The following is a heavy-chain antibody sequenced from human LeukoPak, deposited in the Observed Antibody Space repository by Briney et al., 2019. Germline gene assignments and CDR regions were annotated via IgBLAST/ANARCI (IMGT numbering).Heavy chain of an antibody. V-gene: IGHV3-74*01. CDR3: ASDQGP. Sequence: GGSLRLSCAASGFIVSSNYMSWVRQAPGKGLVWVSRINSDGSSTSYADSVKGRFTISRDNAKSTLYLQMNSLRAEDTAVYYCASDQGPWGQGTLVTVSS. CDR2: INSDGSST. CDR1: GFIVSSNY. J-gene: IGHJ5*02.